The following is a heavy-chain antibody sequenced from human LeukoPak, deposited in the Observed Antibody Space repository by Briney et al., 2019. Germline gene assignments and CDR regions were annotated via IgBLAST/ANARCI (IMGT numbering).Heavy chain of an antibody. CDR2: IWYDGSSK. J-gene: IGHJ4*02. D-gene: IGHD2-15*01. CDR1: GFTFSSYG. Sequence: GGSLRLSCAASGFTFSSYGMHWVRQAPGKGLEWVAVIWYDGSSKYYADSVKGRFTISRDNSKNTLYLQMNSLRAEDTAVYYCAKSSRRYCSGGSRYFDYWGQGTLVTVSS. CDR3: AKSSRRYCSGGSRYFDY. V-gene: IGHV3-33*06.